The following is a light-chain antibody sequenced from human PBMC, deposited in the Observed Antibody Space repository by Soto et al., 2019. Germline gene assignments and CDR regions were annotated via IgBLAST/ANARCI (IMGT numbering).Light chain of an antibody. Sequence: DIQMTQSPSSLSASVGDRVTITCRASQSISNYLSWYHQRPGKAPKLLIYAASSLQSGVPSRFTGSGSGTDFTLTISSLQPEDFATYYCQQSYNTPWTFGQGTKVDIK. CDR3: QQSYNTPWT. V-gene: IGKV1-39*01. CDR2: AAS. J-gene: IGKJ1*01. CDR1: QSISNY.